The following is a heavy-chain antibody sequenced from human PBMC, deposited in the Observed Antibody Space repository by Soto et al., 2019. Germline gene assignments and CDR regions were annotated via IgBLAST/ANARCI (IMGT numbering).Heavy chain of an antibody. V-gene: IGHV3-30*18. CDR3: AKGGLISDQNCFDP. CDR2: ISYDGSNK. CDR1: GFTFSSYG. Sequence: GGSLRLCCAASGFTFSSYGMHWVRQAPGKGLEWVAVISYDGSNKYYADSVKGRFTISRDNSKNTLYLQMNSLRAEDTAVYYCAKGGLISDQNCFDPWGQGT. J-gene: IGHJ5*02. D-gene: IGHD2-8*01.